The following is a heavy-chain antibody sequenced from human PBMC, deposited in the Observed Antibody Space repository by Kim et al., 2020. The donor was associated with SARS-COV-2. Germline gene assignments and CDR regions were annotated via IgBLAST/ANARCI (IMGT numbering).Heavy chain of an antibody. J-gene: IGHJ5*02. CDR1: GFTFSSYS. Sequence: GGSLRLSCAASGFTFSSYSMNWVRQAPGKGLEWVSSISSSSSYIYYADSVKGRFTISRDNAKNSLYLQMNSLRAEDTAVYYCARAHVVPAAANRWFDPWGQGTLVTVSS. CDR2: ISSSSSYI. CDR3: ARAHVVPAAANRWFDP. V-gene: IGHV3-21*01. D-gene: IGHD2-2*01.